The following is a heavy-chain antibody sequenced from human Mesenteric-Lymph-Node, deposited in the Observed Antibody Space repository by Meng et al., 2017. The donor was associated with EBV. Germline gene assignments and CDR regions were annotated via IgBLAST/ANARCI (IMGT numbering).Heavy chain of an antibody. CDR2: INHSGST. D-gene: IGHD4-17*01. CDR1: GGFFSGYY. J-gene: IGHJ4*02. V-gene: IGHV4-34*01. CDR3: ARGLAPEAVTTVLYFDY. Sequence: VQSPQWGAGLVKPSETLSLTCAVYGGFFSGYYWSWIRQTPGKGLEWIGEINHSGSTNYNPSLKSRVTISVDTSKNQFSLKLSSVTAADTAVYYCARGLAPEAVTTVLYFDYWGQGTLVTVSS.